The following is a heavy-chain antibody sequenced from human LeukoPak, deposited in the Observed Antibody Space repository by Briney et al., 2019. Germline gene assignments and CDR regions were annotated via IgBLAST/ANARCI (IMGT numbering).Heavy chain of an antibody. CDR3: ARARPWFDP. J-gene: IGHJ5*02. Sequence: AGGSLRLSCAASGFTFTDYGMSWVRQAPGKGLEWVSAISGSGESTHYAESVKGRFTISRDDSKTTLYLQMNSLRAEDTAVYYCARARPWFDPWGQGTLVTVSS. CDR1: GFTFTDYG. V-gene: IGHV3-23*01. CDR2: ISGSGEST.